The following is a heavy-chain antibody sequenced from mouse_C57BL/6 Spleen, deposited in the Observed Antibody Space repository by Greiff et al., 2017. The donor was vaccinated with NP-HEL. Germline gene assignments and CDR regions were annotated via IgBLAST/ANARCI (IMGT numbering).Heavy chain of an antibody. J-gene: IGHJ2*01. CDR3: ARGAYYGSSSRYFDY. V-gene: IGHV1-64*01. Sequence: QVQLKQPGAELVKPGASVKLSCKASGYTFTSYWMHWVKQRPGQGLEWIGMIHPNSGSTNYNEKFKSKATLTVDKSSSTAYMQLSSLTSEDSAVYYCARGAYYGSSSRYFDYWGQGTTLTVSS. D-gene: IGHD1-1*01. CDR2: IHPNSGST. CDR1: GYTFTSYW.